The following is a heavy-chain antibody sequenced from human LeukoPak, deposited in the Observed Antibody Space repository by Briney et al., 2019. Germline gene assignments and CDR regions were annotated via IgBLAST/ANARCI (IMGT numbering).Heavy chain of an antibody. CDR3: ARERGYSYGYTSHFDY. CDR1: VCTFSSYA. Sequence: GASVKVSCKASVCTFSSYAISWLRQAPGQGLEWMGGIIPIFGTANYAQKFQGRVTITADESTSTAYMELSSLRSEDTAVYYCARERGYSYGYTSHFDYWGQGTLVTVSS. V-gene: IGHV1-69*13. J-gene: IGHJ4*02. CDR2: IIPIFGTA. D-gene: IGHD5-18*01.